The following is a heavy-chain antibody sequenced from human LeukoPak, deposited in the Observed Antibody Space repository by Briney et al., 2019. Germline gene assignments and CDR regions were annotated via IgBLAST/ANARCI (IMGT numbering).Heavy chain of an antibody. D-gene: IGHD2-21*01. V-gene: IGHV3-23*01. J-gene: IGHJ1*01. CDR1: GFTFSNYA. CDR3: AKELYMVITSAETFQH. Sequence: GGSLRLSCAASGFTFSNYAMSWVRQAPGKGLEWVSAISGSGRSTYFADSVKGRFTVSRDNSKNTLYLQMNSLRAEDTAVYYCAKELYMVITSAETFQHWGQGTLVTVSS. CDR2: ISGSGRST.